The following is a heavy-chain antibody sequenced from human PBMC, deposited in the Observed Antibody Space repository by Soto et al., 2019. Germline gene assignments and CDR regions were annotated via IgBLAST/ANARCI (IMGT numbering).Heavy chain of an antibody. D-gene: IGHD3-3*01. CDR2: IWYDGSNK. CDR1: GFTFSSYA. V-gene: IGHV3-33*01. Sequence: QVQLVESGGGVVQPGRSLRLSCAASGFTFSSYAMHWVRQAPGKGLEWVAVIWYDGSNKYYADSVKGRFTISRDNSKNTLYLQMNSLRAEDTAVYYCARDGRDYDFWSGVAYYGMDVWGQGTTVTVSS. CDR3: ARDGRDYDFWSGVAYYGMDV. J-gene: IGHJ6*02.